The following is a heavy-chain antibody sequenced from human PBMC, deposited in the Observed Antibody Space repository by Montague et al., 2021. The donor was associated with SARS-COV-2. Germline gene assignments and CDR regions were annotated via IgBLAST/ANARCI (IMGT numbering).Heavy chain of an antibody. CDR3: ARGGLRYCSGGNCRTKDGMDV. D-gene: IGHD2-15*01. V-gene: IGHV3-21*01. CDR1: GFTFSSYS. CDR2: ISSSSSYI. J-gene: IGHJ6*02. Sequence: SLRLSCAASGFTFSSYSMNWVRQAPGKGLEWVSSISSSSSYIYYADSVKGRFTISRDNAKNSLYLQMNSLRAEDTAVYYCARGGLRYCSGGNCRTKDGMDVWGQGTTVTVSS.